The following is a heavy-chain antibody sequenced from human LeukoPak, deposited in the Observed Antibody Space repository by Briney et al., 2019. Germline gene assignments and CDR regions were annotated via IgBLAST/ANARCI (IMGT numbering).Heavy chain of an antibody. CDR1: GGSVSSGSYY. Sequence: SETLSLTCTVSGGSVSSGSYYWSWIRQPPGKGLEWIAYIYYSGSTNYNPSLKSRVTISVDTSKNQFSLKLSSVTAADTAVYYCARSQWLLIMDYWGQGTLVTVSS. J-gene: IGHJ4*02. CDR2: IYYSGST. D-gene: IGHD6-19*01. CDR3: ARSQWLLIMDY. V-gene: IGHV4-61*01.